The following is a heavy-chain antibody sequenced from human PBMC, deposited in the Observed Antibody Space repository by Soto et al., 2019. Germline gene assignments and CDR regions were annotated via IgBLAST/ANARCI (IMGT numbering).Heavy chain of an antibody. Sequence: QVQLVQSGAEVKKPGASVKVSCEASGYTFTSYGITWVRQAPGQGLEWMGWISAYNGNTNYAQKVQGRVTMTTDTYTSTAYMELRSLRSDDTAVYYCARDRHYSYDSSAYPALDYWGQGTLVTVSS. CDR1: GYTFTSYG. CDR3: ARDRHYSYDSSAYPALDY. D-gene: IGHD3-22*01. CDR2: ISAYNGNT. J-gene: IGHJ4*02. V-gene: IGHV1-18*01.